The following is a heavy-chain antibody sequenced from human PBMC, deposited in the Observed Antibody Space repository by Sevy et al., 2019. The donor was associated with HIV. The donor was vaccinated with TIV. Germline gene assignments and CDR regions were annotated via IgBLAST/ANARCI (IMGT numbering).Heavy chain of an antibody. D-gene: IGHD4-4*01. CDR1: GGSISSSSYY. CDR2: IYYSGTT. Sequence: SETLSLTCTVSGGSISSSSYYWGWIRQPPGKGLEWIGNIYYSGTTSYNPSLRTRVTISVDTSKNQFSLKVNSMSAADTAVYYCARSRGVTNSRPDLQQNFHSWGQGTLVTVSS. J-gene: IGHJ4*02. V-gene: IGHV4-39*01. CDR3: ARSRGVTNSRPDLQQNFHS.